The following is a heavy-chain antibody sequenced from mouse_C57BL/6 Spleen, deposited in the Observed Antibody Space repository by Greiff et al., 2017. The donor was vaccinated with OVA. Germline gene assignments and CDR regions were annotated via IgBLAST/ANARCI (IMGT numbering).Heavy chain of an antibody. CDR3: ASPHYYGSSPYYFDY. CDR1: GYTFTDYY. CDR2: INPNNGGT. Sequence: VQLQQSGPELVKPGASVKISCKASGYTFTDYYMNWVKQSHGKSLEWIGDINPNNGGTSYNQKFKGKATLTVDKSSSTAYMELRSLTSEDSAVYYCASPHYYGSSPYYFDYWGQGTTLTVSS. V-gene: IGHV1-26*01. D-gene: IGHD1-1*01. J-gene: IGHJ2*01.